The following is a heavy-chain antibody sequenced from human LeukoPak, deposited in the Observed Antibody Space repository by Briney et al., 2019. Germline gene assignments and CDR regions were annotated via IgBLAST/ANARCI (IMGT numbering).Heavy chain of an antibody. Sequence: SETLSLTCTVSGGSISSYYWSWIRQPPGKGLEWIGYIYYSGSTNYNPSLKSRVTISVDTSKIQFSLKLSSVTAADTAVYYCARRTCGSDCYSVDYWGQGNMVTVSS. CDR1: GGSISSYY. CDR3: ARRTCGSDCYSVDY. CDR2: IYYSGST. J-gene: IGHJ4*02. V-gene: IGHV4-59*12. D-gene: IGHD2-21*02.